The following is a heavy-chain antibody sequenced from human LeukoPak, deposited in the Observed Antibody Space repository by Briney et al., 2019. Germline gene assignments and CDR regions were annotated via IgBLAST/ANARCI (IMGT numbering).Heavy chain of an antibody. Sequence: GESLKISCKGSGYSSSNYWIGWVRQMPGKGLEWMGIIYPGDSDTRYSPSFQGQVTISADKSITTAYLHWGSLTASDTAMYYCARLSDGYNDYWGQGTLVTVSS. J-gene: IGHJ4*02. D-gene: IGHD5-24*01. V-gene: IGHV5-51*01. CDR3: ARLSDGYNDY. CDR1: GYSSSNYW. CDR2: IYPGDSDT.